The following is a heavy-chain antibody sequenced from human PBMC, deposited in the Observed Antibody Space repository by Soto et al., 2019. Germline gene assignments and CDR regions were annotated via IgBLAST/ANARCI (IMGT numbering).Heavy chain of an antibody. Sequence: GGSLRRSYAASGFTFSNAWMNWVRQAPGKGLEWVGRIKSKTDGGTTDYAAPVKGRFTISRDDSKNTLYLQMNSLKTEDTAVYYCTTDRRRKAVAARKGAFDIWGQGTMVTVS. CDR2: IKSKTDGGTT. J-gene: IGHJ3*02. CDR1: GFTFSNAW. D-gene: IGHD6-19*01. CDR3: TTDRRRKAVAARKGAFDI. V-gene: IGHV3-15*07.